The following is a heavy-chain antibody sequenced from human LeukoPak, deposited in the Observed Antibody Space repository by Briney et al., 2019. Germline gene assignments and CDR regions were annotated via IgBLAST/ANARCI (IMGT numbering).Heavy chain of an antibody. V-gene: IGHV1-2*02. J-gene: IGHJ4*02. Sequence: GASVKVSCKASGYTFTGYYMHWVRQAPGQGLEWMGWINPNSGGTNYAQKFQGRVTMTRDTSISTAYMELSRLRSDDTAVYYCARVPENYYDSSGYHYWGQGTLVTVSS. CDR2: INPNSGGT. D-gene: IGHD3-22*01. CDR1: GYTFTGYY. CDR3: ARVPENYYDSSGYHY.